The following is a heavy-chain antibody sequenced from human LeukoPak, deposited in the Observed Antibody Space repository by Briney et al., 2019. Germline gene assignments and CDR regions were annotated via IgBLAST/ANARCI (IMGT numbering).Heavy chain of an antibody. D-gene: IGHD3-10*01. V-gene: IGHV4-34*01. CDR1: GGSFSGYY. J-gene: IGHJ4*02. Sequence: SETLSLTCAVYGGSFSGYYWSWIRQPPGKGLEWIGEINHSGSTNYNPSLKSRVTISVDTSKNQFSLKLSSVTAADTAVYYCARAPYYGSGNLDYWGQGTLVTVSS. CDR3: ARAPYYGSGNLDY. CDR2: INHSGST.